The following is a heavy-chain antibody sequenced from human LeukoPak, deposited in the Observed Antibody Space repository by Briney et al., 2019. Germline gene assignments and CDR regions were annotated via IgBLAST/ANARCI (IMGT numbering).Heavy chain of an antibody. CDR2: ISSSGSTI. D-gene: IGHD3-10*02. CDR3: AELGITMIGGV. V-gene: IGHV3-48*03. J-gene: IGHJ6*04. CDR1: GFIFGDYA. Sequence: SGRSLRLSCTGSGFIFGDYAMNWVRQAPGKGLEWVSYISSSGSTIYYADSVKGRFTISRDNAKNSLYLQMNSLRAEDTAVYYCAELGITMIGGVWGKGTTVTISS.